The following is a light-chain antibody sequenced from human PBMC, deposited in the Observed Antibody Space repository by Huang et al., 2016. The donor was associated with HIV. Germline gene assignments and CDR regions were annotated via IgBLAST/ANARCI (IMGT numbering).Light chain of an antibody. CDR3: QQYNNWPRT. Sequence: EIVMTQSPATLSVSPGESATLSCRASQSVSSNVAWYQQKPGQAPRLLIYAASTRAAGIPARFSGSGSGTEFTLTISSLQSEDFAVYYCQQYNNWPRTVGQGTKVEIK. CDR2: AAS. V-gene: IGKV3-15*01. CDR1: QSVSSN. J-gene: IGKJ1*01.